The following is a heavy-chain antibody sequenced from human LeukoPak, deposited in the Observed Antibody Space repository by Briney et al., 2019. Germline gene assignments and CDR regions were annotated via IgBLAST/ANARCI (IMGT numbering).Heavy chain of an antibody. D-gene: IGHD3-16*01. CDR1: GFVFSASY. CDR3: AKDWTSHNGVYDCLDF. V-gene: IGHV3-7*03. Sequence: GGSLSLSCAASGFVFSASYMSWVRKAPGKGLEWVATIKPDGSEKYHVDSVSGRFTISRDNSRYTLYLQMNRLRAEDSALYYCAKDWTSHNGVYDCLDFWGQGTQVTVSS. CDR2: IKPDGSEK. J-gene: IGHJ4*02.